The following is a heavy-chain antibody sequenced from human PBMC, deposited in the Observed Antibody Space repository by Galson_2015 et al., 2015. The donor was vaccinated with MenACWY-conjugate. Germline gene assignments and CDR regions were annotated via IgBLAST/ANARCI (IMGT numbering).Heavy chain of an antibody. D-gene: IGHD5-12*01. CDR3: ARTPRSYSGYTFEK. Sequence: ASGFTFSDYYMSWIRQAPGKGLEWVAYISSGHIYSNHADSVKGRFTISRDNAKNSLFLQMDSLRAEDTAVYLCARTPRSYSGYTFEKWGQGTLVTVSS. CDR2: ISSGHIYS. V-gene: IGHV3-11*06. J-gene: IGHJ4*02. CDR1: GFTFSDYY.